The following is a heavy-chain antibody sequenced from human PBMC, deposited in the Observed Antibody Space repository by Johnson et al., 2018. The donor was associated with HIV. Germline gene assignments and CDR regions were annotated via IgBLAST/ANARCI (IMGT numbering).Heavy chain of an antibody. CDR1: GFTFSSYG. V-gene: IGHV3-30*18. Sequence: QVQLVESGGGVVQPGRSLRLSCAASGFTFSSYGMHWVRQAPGKGLEWVAVISYDGSNKYYADSVKGRFTISRDNSKNTLYLQMNSLRAEDTAVYYCAKDQPHRIVGATEKLAFDIWGQGTMVTVSS. CDR2: ISYDGSNK. CDR3: AKDQPHRIVGATEKLAFDI. J-gene: IGHJ3*02. D-gene: IGHD1-26*01.